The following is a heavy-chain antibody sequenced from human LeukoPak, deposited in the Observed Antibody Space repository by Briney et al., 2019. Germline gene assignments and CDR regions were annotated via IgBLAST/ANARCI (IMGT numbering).Heavy chain of an antibody. D-gene: IGHD4-11*01. CDR2: ISGSGGST. CDR3: AKVGDYSNYFDY. CDR1: GFTFSSSA. J-gene: IGHJ4*02. Sequence: GGSPRLSCAASGFTFSSSAMSWVRQVPGKGLEWVSAISGSGGSTYYADSVKGRFTISRDNSKNTLYLQMNSLRAEDTAVYYCAKVGDYSNYFDYWGQGTLVTVSS. V-gene: IGHV3-23*01.